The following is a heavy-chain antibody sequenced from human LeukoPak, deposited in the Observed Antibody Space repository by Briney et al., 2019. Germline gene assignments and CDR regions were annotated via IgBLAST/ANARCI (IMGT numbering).Heavy chain of an antibody. J-gene: IGHJ4*02. D-gene: IGHD1-26*01. CDR2: ISGSGVST. CDR3: AKGPYSGSPYWFDY. V-gene: IGHV3-23*01. Sequence: GSLRLSCAASGFTFSSYAMHGVRQAPGKGLEWVSVISGSGVSTNYADSVKGRFTISRDNSKNTLYLEMNSLRAEDTAVYYCAKGPYSGSPYWFDYWGQGTLVTVSS. CDR1: GFTFSSYA.